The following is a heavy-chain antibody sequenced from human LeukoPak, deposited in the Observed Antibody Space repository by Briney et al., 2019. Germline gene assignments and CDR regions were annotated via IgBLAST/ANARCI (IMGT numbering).Heavy chain of an antibody. Sequence: ASVKVSCKTSGYIFTDYYIHWVRQAPGQGLEWMGWINPKTGDTNSAQKFQRWVTMTRDTSTSTVYMELNSLRSEDTAVYYCARCCDGSPVWGQGALVTVSS. D-gene: IGHD3-10*01. CDR1: GYIFTDYY. CDR2: INPKTGDT. J-gene: IGHJ4*02. V-gene: IGHV1-2*04. CDR3: ARCCDGSPV.